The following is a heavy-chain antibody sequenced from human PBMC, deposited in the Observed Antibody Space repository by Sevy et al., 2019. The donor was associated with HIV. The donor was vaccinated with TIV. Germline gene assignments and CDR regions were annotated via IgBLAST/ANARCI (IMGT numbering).Heavy chain of an antibody. CDR2: ISYHESNK. CDR3: ATKKIDRGYSYDTDY. J-gene: IGHJ4*02. Sequence: GGSLILSCAASGFTFSSYGMHWVRQAPGKGLEWVAVISYHESNKFYADSVKGRFTISRDNSKNMLYLQMDNLRAEDTAVYYCATKKIDRGYSYDTDYWGQGTLVTVSS. V-gene: IGHV3-30*03. CDR1: GFTFSSYG. D-gene: IGHD5-18*01.